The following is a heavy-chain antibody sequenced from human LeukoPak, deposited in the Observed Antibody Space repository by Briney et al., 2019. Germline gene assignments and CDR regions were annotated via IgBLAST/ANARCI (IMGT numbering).Heavy chain of an antibody. D-gene: IGHD3-16*02. CDR2: ISSSGST. CDR3: ARVWGSWGSYRPLFDY. J-gene: IGHJ4*02. CDR1: GDSISSGDYY. V-gene: IGHV4-61*02. Sequence: SETLSLTCTVSGDSISSGDYYWSWIRQPAGKGLEWIGRISSSGSTNYNPSLKSRVTISVDTSKNQFSLKLSSVTAADTAVYYCARVWGSWGSYRPLFDYWGQGTLVTVSS.